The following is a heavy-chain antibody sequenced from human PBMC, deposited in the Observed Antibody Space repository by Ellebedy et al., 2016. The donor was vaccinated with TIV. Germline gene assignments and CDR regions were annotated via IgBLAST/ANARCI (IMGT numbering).Heavy chain of an antibody. CDR1: GCTLSDYY. CDR3: ARVHNNGDLPYY. J-gene: IGHJ4*02. CDR2: SRNKVNSYTT. Sequence: GGSLRLSCAASGCTLSDYYIDWVRQAPGKGLEWVARSRNKVNSYTTEYAASVKGRFTISRDDSKNSLYLQMNSLGADDTAVYYCARVHNNGDLPYYWGQGTLVTVSS. D-gene: IGHD4-17*01. V-gene: IGHV3-72*01.